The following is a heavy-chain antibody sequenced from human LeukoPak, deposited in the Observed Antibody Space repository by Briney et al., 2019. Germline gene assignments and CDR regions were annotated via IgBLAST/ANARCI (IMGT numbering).Heavy chain of an antibody. CDR3: ARDPGLGYRSGWYQDYFDY. Sequence: GGSLRLSCEASGFTFSSYALHWVRQVPGVGLEWVAVISYDGTNKYYADSVKGRFTISRDNSKNTLSLQMNSLRGDDTAVFYCARDPGLGYRSGWYQDYFDYWGQGTLVTVSS. CDR1: GFTFSSYA. D-gene: IGHD6-19*01. CDR2: ISYDGTNK. J-gene: IGHJ4*02. V-gene: IGHV3-30-3*01.